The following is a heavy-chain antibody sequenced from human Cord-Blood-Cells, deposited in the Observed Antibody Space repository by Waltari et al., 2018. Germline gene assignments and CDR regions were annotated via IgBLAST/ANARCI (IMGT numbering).Heavy chain of an antibody. CDR3: AKMAMGILNHAGFDL. V-gene: IGHV1-2*02. J-gene: IGHJ2*01. D-gene: IGHD7-27*01. CDR1: GYTFTGYY. CDR2: INPNSGGT. Sequence: QVQLVQSGAEVKKPGASVTVSCKASGYTFTGYYMHWVRQAPGQGLEWMGWINPNSGGTNYAQKFQGRVTMTRDTSISTAYMELSRLRSDDTAVYYCAKMAMGILNHAGFDLWGRGTLVTVSS.